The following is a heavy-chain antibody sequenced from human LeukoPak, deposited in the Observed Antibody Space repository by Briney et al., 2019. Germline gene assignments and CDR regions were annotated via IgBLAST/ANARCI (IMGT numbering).Heavy chain of an antibody. CDR2: ISGSGGRT. D-gene: IGHD1-20*01. CDR3: AKLAGNWKGGVNWFDP. V-gene: IGHV3-23*01. Sequence: GGSLRLSCAASGFTFSSYAMSWVRQAPGKGLEWVSAISGSGGRTYYADSVKGRFTISRDNSKNTLYLQMNSLRAEDTAVYYCAKLAGNWKGGVNWFDPWGQGTLVTVSS. CDR1: GFTFSSYA. J-gene: IGHJ5*02.